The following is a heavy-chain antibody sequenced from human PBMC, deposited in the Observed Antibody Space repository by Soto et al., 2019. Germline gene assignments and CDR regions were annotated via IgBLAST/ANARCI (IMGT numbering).Heavy chain of an antibody. J-gene: IGHJ4*02. V-gene: IGHV3-13*01. D-gene: IGHD3-16*02. CDR3: AGGSYDYVWGSYRYRGGFDY. CDR1: GFTFSSYD. Sequence: EVQLVESGGGLVQPGGSLRLSCAASGFTFSSYDMHWVRQATGKGLEWVSAIGTAGDTYYPGSVKGRFTISRENAKNSLYLQMNGWRAGDTAVYYCAGGSYDYVWGSYRYRGGFDYWGQGTLVTVSS. CDR2: IGTAGDT.